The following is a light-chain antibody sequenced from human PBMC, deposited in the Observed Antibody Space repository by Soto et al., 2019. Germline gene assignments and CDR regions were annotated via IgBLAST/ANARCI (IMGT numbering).Light chain of an antibody. J-gene: IGKJ5*01. Sequence: EIVMTQSPATLSVSPGETATLSCRASQSLTSYLAWYQQKPDQAPRLLIYGISTRATDIPARFSGSGSGTDFTLTISRLEPEDFAVYYCQQYGSSPPWTFGQGTRLEIK. CDR2: GIS. CDR3: QQYGSSPPWT. CDR1: QSLTSY. V-gene: IGKV3-20*01.